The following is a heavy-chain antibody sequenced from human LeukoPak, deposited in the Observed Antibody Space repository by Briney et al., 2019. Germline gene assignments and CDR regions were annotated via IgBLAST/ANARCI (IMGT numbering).Heavy chain of an antibody. J-gene: IGHJ6*03. Sequence: PSETLSLTCTASGVSISSYSRSWIRQPAGKGLEWIGRIYTSGSTNYNPSLKSRVTMSVDTSKNQFSLKLSSVTAADTAVYYCARDRGSSTYYYMDVWGKGTTVTVSS. CDR2: IYTSGST. CDR3: ARDRGSSTYYYMDV. V-gene: IGHV4-4*07. D-gene: IGHD6-6*01. CDR1: GVSISSYS.